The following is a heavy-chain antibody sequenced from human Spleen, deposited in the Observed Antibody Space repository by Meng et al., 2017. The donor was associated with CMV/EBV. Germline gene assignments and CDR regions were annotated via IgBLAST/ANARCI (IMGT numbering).Heavy chain of an antibody. V-gene: IGHV3-7*01. CDR3: ARDPYIAAMH. CDR1: GFTFSSNY. D-gene: IGHD6-13*01. Sequence: LSCEASGFTFSSNYMSWVRQAPGKGLEWVANIKEDGSEKYYVDSVKGRFTISRDNAKNTLYLQMNSLRAEDTALYYCARDPYIAAMHWGQGTLVTVSS. J-gene: IGHJ1*01. CDR2: IKEDGSEK.